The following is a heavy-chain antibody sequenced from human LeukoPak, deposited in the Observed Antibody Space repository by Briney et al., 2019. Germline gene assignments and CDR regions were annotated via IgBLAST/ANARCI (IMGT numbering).Heavy chain of an antibody. CDR2: ISYDGSNK. V-gene: IGHV3-30*03. Sequence: GGSLRLSCAASGFTFSSYGMHWVRQAPGKGLEWVAVISYDGSNKYYADSVKGRFTISRDNSKNTLYLQMNSLRAEDTAVYYCARVDDYVWVSYHTRTLDYWGQGTLVTVSS. CDR1: GFTFSSYG. CDR3: ARVDDYVWVSYHTRTLDY. D-gene: IGHD3-16*02. J-gene: IGHJ4*02.